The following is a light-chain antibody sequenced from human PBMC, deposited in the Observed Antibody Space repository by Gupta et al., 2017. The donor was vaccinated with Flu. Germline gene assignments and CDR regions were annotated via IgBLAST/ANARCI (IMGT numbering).Light chain of an antibody. J-gene: IGLJ3*02. CDR2: DDT. CDR1: NVGSQS. Sequence: SVELDPPPSLSWAPGQTARLTCGGNNVGSQSVHWYHQKPGQAPVLVVYDDTDRPSGIPERFSCSNSGNTATLTISRVEAGDEADYYCQGWDKSDILWVFGGGTKLTVL. V-gene: IGLV3-21*02. CDR3: QGWDKSDILWV.